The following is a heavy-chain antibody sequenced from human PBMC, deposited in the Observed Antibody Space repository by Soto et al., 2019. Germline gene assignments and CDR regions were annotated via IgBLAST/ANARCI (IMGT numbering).Heavy chain of an antibody. Sequence: VGSLRLSCAVSGFTFSSYGMHWVRQAPGKGLEWVAVISYDGSNKYYADSVKGRFTISRDNSKNTLYLQMNSLRAEDTAVYYCAKDDDDILTGPNDYWGQGTLVTGSS. CDR2: ISYDGSNK. CDR1: GFTFSSYG. V-gene: IGHV3-30*18. D-gene: IGHD3-9*01. CDR3: AKDDDDILTGPNDY. J-gene: IGHJ4*02.